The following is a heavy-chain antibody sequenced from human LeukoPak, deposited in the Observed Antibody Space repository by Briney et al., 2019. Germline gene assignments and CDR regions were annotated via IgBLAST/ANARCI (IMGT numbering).Heavy chain of an antibody. D-gene: IGHD3-10*01. V-gene: IGHV3-11*04. CDR3: ARSGLKLLWFGEAYFDY. Sequence: GGSLRLSCAASGFTISDYDMSWIRQAPGKGLEWVSYISTSGSTIFYADSLKGRFTISRDNAKNSLYLQMNSLRAEDTAVYYCARSGLKLLWFGEAYFDYWGQGTLVTVSS. J-gene: IGHJ4*02. CDR1: GFTISDYD. CDR2: ISTSGSTI.